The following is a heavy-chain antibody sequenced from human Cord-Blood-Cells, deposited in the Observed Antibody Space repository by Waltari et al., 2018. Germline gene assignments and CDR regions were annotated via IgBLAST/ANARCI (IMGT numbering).Heavy chain of an antibody. CDR2: INHSGSN. J-gene: IGHJ4*02. V-gene: IGHV4-34*01. CDR1: GGSSSGYY. Sequence: QVQLQQWGAGLLKPSETLSLTCAVYGGSSSGYYWSWIRQPQGKGGEWLGEINHSGSNTHNPSLKRRVTISVDSSKNQFALELSSVTAAESAVYYRAIGNYDILTGYYSNWGQGTLVTVSS. CDR3: AIGNYDILTGYYSN. D-gene: IGHD3-9*01.